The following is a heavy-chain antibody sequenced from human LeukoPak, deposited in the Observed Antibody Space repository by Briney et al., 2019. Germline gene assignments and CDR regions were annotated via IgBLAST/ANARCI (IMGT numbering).Heavy chain of an antibody. J-gene: IGHJ2*01. CDR3: AKSMTLQWRGFFDL. V-gene: IGHV3-23*01. Sequence: GGSLRLSCAASGFTFSTYAMSWVRQAPGKGLEWVSTISDSGANTYYANSVRGRFTISRDNSKNTLYLQKNSLRADDTAIYYCAKSMTLQWRGFFDLWGRGTHVTVSS. CDR1: GFTFSTYA. D-gene: IGHD6-19*01. CDR2: ISDSGANT.